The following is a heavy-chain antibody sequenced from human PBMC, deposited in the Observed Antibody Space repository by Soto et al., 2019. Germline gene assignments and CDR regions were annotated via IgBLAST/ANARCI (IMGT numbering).Heavy chain of an antibody. V-gene: IGHV4-61*08. CDR2: IYYSGST. CDR3: ASIRSGSYVFDY. J-gene: IGHJ4*02. Sequence: ASETLSLTCTVSGGSISSGGYYWSWIRQHPGKGLEWIGYIYYSGSTYYNPSLKSRVTISVDTSKNQFSLKLSSVTAADTAVYYCASIRSGSYVFDYWGQGTLVTVSS. D-gene: IGHD1-26*01. CDR1: GGSISSGGYY.